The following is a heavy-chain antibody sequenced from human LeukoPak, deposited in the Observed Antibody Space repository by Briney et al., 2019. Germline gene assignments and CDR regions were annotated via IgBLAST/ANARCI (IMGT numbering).Heavy chain of an antibody. CDR3: ARDNRTYYYDSSGYYFIEGHHDAFDI. Sequence: ASVKVSCKASGYTFTSYYMHWVRQAPGQGLEWMGIINPSGGSTSYAQKFQGRVTMTRVTSTSTVYMELSSLRSEDTAVYYCARDNRTYYYDSSGYYFIEGHHDAFDIWGQGTMVTVSS. CDR2: INPSGGST. J-gene: IGHJ3*02. D-gene: IGHD3-22*01. CDR1: GYTFTSYY. V-gene: IGHV1-46*01.